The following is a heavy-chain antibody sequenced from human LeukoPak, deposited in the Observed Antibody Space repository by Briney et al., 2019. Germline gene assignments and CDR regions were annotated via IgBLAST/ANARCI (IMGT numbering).Heavy chain of an antibody. V-gene: IGHV4-34*01. CDR3: ARGPRDPYGSGSYTFYYYYGMDV. J-gene: IGHJ6*02. Sequence: SETLSLTCAVYGGSCSGYYWSWIRQPPGKGLEWIGEINHSGSTNYNPSLKSRVTISVDTSKDQFSLKLSSVTAADTAVYYCARGPRDPYGSGSYTFYYYYGMDVWGQGTTVTVSS. D-gene: IGHD3-10*01. CDR1: GGSCSGYY. CDR2: INHSGST.